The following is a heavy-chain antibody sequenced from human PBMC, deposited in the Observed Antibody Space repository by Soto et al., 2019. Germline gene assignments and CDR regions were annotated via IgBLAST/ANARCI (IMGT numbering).Heavy chain of an antibody. V-gene: IGHV1-46*01. CDR2: INPSGGST. CDR3: ARPNSWGGFLESDPYGMDV. D-gene: IGHD3-3*01. J-gene: IGHJ6*02. CDR1: GYTFTSYY. Sequence: QVQLVQSGAEVKKPGASVKVSCKASGYTFTSYYMHWVRQAPGQGLEWMGIINPSGGSTSYAQKFQGRVTMTRDTSTSTVYMELSSLRSEDTAVYYCARPNSWGGFLESDPYGMDVWGQGTTVTVSS.